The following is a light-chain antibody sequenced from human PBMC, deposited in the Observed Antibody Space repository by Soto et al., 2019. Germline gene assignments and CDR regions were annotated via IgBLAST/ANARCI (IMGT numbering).Light chain of an antibody. V-gene: IGKV4-1*01. CDR3: QQYYSTPLT. Sequence: DIVMTQSPDSLAVSLGERATINCKPSQSVLYSSNNKNYLTWYQQKPGQPPKLLIYWASTRESGVPDRFSGSGSGTDFTLTISSLQAEDVAVYYCQQYYSTPLTFGGGTKV. CDR1: QSVLYSSNNKNY. CDR2: WAS. J-gene: IGKJ4*01.